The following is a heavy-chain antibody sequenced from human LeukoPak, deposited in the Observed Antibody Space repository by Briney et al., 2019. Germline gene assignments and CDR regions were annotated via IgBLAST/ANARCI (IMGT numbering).Heavy chain of an antibody. D-gene: IGHD2-15*01. CDR2: ISGSGGST. CDR3: AKLSGGSYLYYYYMDV. Sequence: PGGSLRLSCAASGFTFSSYGMSWVRQAPGKGLERVSAISGSGGSTYYADSVKGRFTISRDNSKNTLYLQMNSLRAEDTAVYYCAKLSGGSYLYYYYMDVWGKGTTVTISS. J-gene: IGHJ6*03. CDR1: GFTFSSYG. V-gene: IGHV3-23*01.